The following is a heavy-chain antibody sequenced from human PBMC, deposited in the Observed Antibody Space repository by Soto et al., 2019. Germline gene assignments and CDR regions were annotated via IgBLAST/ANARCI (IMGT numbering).Heavy chain of an antibody. D-gene: IGHD1-26*01. CDR1: GCTFSSYA. V-gene: IGHV1-69*01. CDR2: IIPIFGTA. Sequence: QVQRVQSGAEVKKPGSSVKVSCKASGCTFSSYAISGVRQAPGQGLEWMGGIIPIFGTANYAQKFQGRVTITADESTSTAYMELSRLRSEDTAVYYGAIPMYSGSYDFDYWGQGTLVTVSS. J-gene: IGHJ4*02. CDR3: AIPMYSGSYDFDY.